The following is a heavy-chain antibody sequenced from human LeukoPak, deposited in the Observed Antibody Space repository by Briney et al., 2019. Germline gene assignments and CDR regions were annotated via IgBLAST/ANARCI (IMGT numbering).Heavy chain of an antibody. Sequence: SETLSLTCTVSGGSISSYYWSWIRQPPGKGLEWIGHIFYTGSSNYNPSLKSRVTISLDRSKNQFSLRLTSVTAADTAMYFCARAGAWQIDPWGQGTLVTVSS. V-gene: IGHV4-59*01. CDR3: ARAGAWQIDP. D-gene: IGHD3-10*01. CDR1: GGSISSYY. CDR2: IFYTGSS. J-gene: IGHJ5*02.